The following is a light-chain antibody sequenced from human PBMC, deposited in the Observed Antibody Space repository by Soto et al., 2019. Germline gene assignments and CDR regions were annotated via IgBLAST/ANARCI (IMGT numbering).Light chain of an antibody. V-gene: IGKV3-11*01. CDR3: QQRSNWPEYT. J-gene: IGKJ2*01. CDR1: QSVSSY. Sequence: EIVLTQSPATVSLSPGERATLSCRASQSVSSYLAWFQQKPGQAPRLLIYDASNWATGIPARFSGGGSGTDFTLTISSLEPEDFAVYYCQQRSNWPEYTFGQGTKLEIK. CDR2: DAS.